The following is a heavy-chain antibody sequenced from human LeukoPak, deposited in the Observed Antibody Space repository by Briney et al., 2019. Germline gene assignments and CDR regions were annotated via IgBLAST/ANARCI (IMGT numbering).Heavy chain of an antibody. J-gene: IGHJ4*02. CDR1: GGSISSSSYY. CDR2: INHSGST. CDR3: ARGTRYSSGWYWRY. V-gene: IGHV4-39*07. D-gene: IGHD6-19*01. Sequence: SETLSLTCTVSGGSISSSSYYWGWIRQPPGKGLEWIGEINHSGSTNYNPSLKSRVTISVDTSKNQFSLKLSSVTAADTAVYYCARGTRYSSGWYWRYWGQGTLVTVSS.